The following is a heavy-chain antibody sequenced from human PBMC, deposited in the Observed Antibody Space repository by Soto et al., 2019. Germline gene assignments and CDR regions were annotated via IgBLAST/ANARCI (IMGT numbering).Heavy chain of an antibody. J-gene: IGHJ4*02. D-gene: IGHD6-19*01. CDR3: SRDPVLSSVWFFDY. CDR1: EGTFSSYA. V-gene: IGHV1-69*06. CDR2: NIPNFGTA. Sequence: QVQLVQSGAEVKKPGSSVKVSCKASEGTFSSYAISWVRQAPGQGHEWMGVNIPNFGTANYAQKFQGRVTISADKSTSNVYMELSSLRSEDTDVYYCSRDPVLSSVWFFDYWGQGTPVTVSS.